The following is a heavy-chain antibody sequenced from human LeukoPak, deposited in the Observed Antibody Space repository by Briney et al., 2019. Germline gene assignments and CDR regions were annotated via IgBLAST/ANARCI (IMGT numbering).Heavy chain of an antibody. CDR3: ASGDYGDFSRFDF. Sequence: PSETLSLTCTVSGYSISSGYYWGWIRQPPGKGLEWIGSIYHSGSTYYNPSLKSRVTISVDTSKNQFSLKLSSVTAADTAVYYCASGDYGDFSRFDFWGQGTLVTVSS. CDR1: GYSISSGYY. CDR2: IYHSGST. J-gene: IGHJ4*02. V-gene: IGHV4-38-2*02. D-gene: IGHD4-17*01.